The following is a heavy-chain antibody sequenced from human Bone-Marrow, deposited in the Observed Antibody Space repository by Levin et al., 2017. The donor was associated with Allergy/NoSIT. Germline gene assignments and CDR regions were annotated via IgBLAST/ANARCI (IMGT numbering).Heavy chain of an antibody. CDR1: GYTFSNYD. Sequence: GESLKISCKPSGYTFSNYDITWVRQAPGQGLEWMGWISGYNGNTNYAQKVQGRVTMTTDTSTSTAYMELRSLRSDDTAVYYCTRGSGSSSAGLGYWGQGTLVTVSS. D-gene: IGHD3-10*01. CDR3: TRGSGSSSAGLGY. J-gene: IGHJ4*02. V-gene: IGHV1-18*01. CDR2: ISGYNGNT.